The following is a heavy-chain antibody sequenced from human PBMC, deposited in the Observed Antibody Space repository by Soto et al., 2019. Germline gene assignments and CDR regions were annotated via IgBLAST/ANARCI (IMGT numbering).Heavy chain of an antibody. Sequence: PSETLSLTCTVSGGSISRYYWSWIRQPPGKGLEWIGYMYNTGSTVYNPSFKSRVTISVDTSKNQFSLKLSSVTAADTAVYYCARELFGRSVWFDPWGQGTLVTVSS. J-gene: IGHJ5*02. D-gene: IGHD3-10*01. CDR1: GGSISRYY. CDR3: ARELFGRSVWFDP. V-gene: IGHV4-59*01. CDR2: MYNTGST.